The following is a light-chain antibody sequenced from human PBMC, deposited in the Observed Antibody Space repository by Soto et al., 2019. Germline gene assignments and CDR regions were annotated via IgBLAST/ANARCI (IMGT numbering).Light chain of an antibody. CDR1: QSVSSN. Sequence: EVVMTQSPPTLSVSPGERATLSCRASQSVSSNLAWYQQKPGQAPRLLIYGASTRATGIPTRFSGSGSETEYTLTISSLQSEDSATYYCQQYNSYSFGQGTKVDIK. V-gene: IGKV3-15*01. CDR3: QQYNSYS. CDR2: GAS. J-gene: IGKJ1*01.